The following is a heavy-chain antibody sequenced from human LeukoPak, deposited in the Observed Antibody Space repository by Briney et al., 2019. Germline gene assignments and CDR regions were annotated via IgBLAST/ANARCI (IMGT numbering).Heavy chain of an antibody. J-gene: IGHJ4*02. Sequence: GGSLRLSCAASEFTFSSYGMHWVRQTPGKGLEWVAVIWYDGSDKYYTDSVKGRFTISRDNAKNSLYLQMNSLRAEDTAVYYCARGGVDFWGQGTLVTVSS. CDR3: ARGGVDF. CDR2: IWYDGSDK. CDR1: EFTFSSYG. D-gene: IGHD3-16*01. V-gene: IGHV3-33*01.